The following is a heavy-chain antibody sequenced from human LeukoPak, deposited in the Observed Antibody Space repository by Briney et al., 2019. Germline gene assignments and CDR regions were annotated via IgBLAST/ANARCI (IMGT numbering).Heavy chain of an antibody. CDR3: AREEANWGSNWFDP. J-gene: IGHJ5*02. Sequence: PSETLSLTCAVYGGSFSGYYWSWIRQPPGKGLEWIGEINHSGSTNYNPSLKSRVTISVGTSKNQFSLKLSSVTAADTAVYYCAREEANWGSNWFDPWGQGTLVTVSS. V-gene: IGHV4-34*09. D-gene: IGHD7-27*01. CDR2: INHSGST. CDR1: GGSFSGYY.